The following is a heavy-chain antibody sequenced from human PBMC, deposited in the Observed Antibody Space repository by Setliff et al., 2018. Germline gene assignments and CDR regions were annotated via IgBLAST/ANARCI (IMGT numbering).Heavy chain of an antibody. J-gene: IGHJ6*03. CDR3: ARDITLTTTREGGMDV. CDR1: GFTFSEYY. V-gene: IGHV3-11*04. D-gene: IGHD3-22*01. Sequence: SLRLSCAASGFTFSEYYMNWIRQAPGKGLEWVSYISTSGNTVDYAASVKGRFSISRDNAKNVLYLEMNSLRAEDTAVYYCARDITLTTTREGGMDVWGKGTTVTVSS. CDR2: ISTSGNTV.